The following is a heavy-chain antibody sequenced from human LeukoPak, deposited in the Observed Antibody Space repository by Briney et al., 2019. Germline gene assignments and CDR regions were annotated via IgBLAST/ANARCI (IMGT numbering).Heavy chain of an antibody. Sequence: GGSLRLSCAASGFTFSSYGMHWVRQAPGKGLEWVAVIWYDGSNKHYADSVKGRFTISRDNSKNTLYLQMNSLRAEDTAVYYCARDREAARYDYWGQGTLVTVSS. V-gene: IGHV3-33*01. CDR3: ARDREAARYDY. CDR1: GFTFSSYG. D-gene: IGHD6-6*01. J-gene: IGHJ4*02. CDR2: IWYDGSNK.